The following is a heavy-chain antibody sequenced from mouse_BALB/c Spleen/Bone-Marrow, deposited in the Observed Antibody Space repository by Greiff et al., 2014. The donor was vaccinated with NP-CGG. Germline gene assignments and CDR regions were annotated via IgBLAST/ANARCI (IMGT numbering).Heavy chain of an antibody. CDR2: IYPGDGDT. D-gene: IGHD2-1*01. CDR1: GYTFTGYW. CDR3: ARVFYDGSSAY. Sequence: VQLQQSGAELARPGASVKLSCKASGYTFTGYWMQWVKQRPGQGLEWIGTIYPGDGDTRYTQKFKGKATLTADKSSSTAYMQLRNLASEDSAVYYCARVFYDGSSAYWGQGTTLAVSS. V-gene: IGHV1-87*01. J-gene: IGHJ2*01.